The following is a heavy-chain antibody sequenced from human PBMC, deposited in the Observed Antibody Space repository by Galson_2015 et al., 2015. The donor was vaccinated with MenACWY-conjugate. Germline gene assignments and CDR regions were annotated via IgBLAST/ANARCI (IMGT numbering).Heavy chain of an antibody. CDR3: AREKWGALPGAGTDY. V-gene: IGHV3-30-3*01. D-gene: IGHD3-10*01. Sequence: SLRLSCAASGFTFSSYAMHWVRQAPGKGLEWVAVISYNGNNKYYADSVKGRFTISRDSSKNTLYLQMNSLRAEDTAVYYCAREKWGALPGAGTDYWGQGTLVTVSS. CDR2: ISYNGNNK. CDR1: GFTFSSYA. J-gene: IGHJ4*02.